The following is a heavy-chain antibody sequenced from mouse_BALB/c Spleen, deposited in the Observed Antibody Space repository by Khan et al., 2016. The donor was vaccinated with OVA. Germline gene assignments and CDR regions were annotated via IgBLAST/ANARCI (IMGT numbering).Heavy chain of an antibody. Sequence: EVQGVESGGGLVQPGGSRKLSCVASGFTFSSFGMHWVRQAPEKGLEWVAYISGDSYTIYYTDTVKGRFTISRANPKTTLFLQMTSLRSEDMAMYYCARSYFYGYYFDQWGQGTTLTVSS. V-gene: IGHV5-17*02. CDR2: ISGDSYTI. J-gene: IGHJ2*01. D-gene: IGHD1-1*01. CDR3: ARSYFYGYYFDQ. CDR1: GFTFSSFG.